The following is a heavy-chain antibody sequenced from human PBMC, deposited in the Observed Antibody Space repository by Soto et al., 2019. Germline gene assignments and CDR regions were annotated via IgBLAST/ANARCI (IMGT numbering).Heavy chain of an antibody. Sequence: QVRLVQSGAEVQKPGASVKVSCKAPRYFFKEHDYLHWLREAPGQGLEWTGWIRPWNGDATYAQKFQGRLTLSRDMSIDTMYFDLTSLTSDDTAVYYCVRVSPGWNFDYWGQGTLLTVSS. D-gene: IGHD6-19*01. J-gene: IGHJ4*02. V-gene: IGHV1-2*02. CDR3: VRVSPGWNFDY. CDR1: RYFFKEHDY. CDR2: IRPWNGDA.